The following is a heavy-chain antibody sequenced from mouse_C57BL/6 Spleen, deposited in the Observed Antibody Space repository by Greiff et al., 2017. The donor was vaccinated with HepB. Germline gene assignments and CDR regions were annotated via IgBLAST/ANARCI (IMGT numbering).Heavy chain of an antibody. CDR3: ARGDYYGSSH. D-gene: IGHD1-1*01. V-gene: IGHV1-69*01. CDR1: GYTFTSYW. J-gene: IGHJ2*01. Sequence: VQLQQPGAELVMPGASVKLSCKASGYTFTSYWMHWVKQRPGQGLEWIGEIDPSDSYTNYNQKFKGKSTLTVDKSSSTAYMQLSSLTSEDSAVYYCARGDYYGSSHWGQGTTLTVSS. CDR2: IDPSDSYT.